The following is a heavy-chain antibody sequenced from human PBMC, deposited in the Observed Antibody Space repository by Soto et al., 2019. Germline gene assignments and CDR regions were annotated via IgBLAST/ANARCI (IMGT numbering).Heavy chain of an antibody. CDR1: GGTFSRHA. CDR2: IIPIFGTA. D-gene: IGHD3-22*01. Sequence: QVQLVQSGAEVRKPGSSVKVSCKASGGTFSRHAISWVRQAPGQGLEWMGGIIPIFGTANHAQKFQGRVTIIAEESTSTVDMELSSLRSEDTAMYYCARGWGYDSNDYYYAYWGQGTLVIVSS. V-gene: IGHV1-69*01. CDR3: ARGWGYDSNDYYYAY. J-gene: IGHJ4*02.